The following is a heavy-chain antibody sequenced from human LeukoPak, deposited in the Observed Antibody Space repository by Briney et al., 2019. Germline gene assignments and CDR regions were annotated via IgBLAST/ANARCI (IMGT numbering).Heavy chain of an antibody. J-gene: IGHJ6*03. V-gene: IGHV3-9*01. D-gene: IGHD2/OR15-2a*01. Sequence: AGRSLILSWAGSGFTFDDYAMHWVRQTPGKGLEWVSGISWNSGNIAYADFVGGRFTISRDNAENSLSLQMNSLSDEDTAVYYCAKDAYGGATFFYYMDVWGKGTTVTVSS. CDR1: GFTFDDYA. CDR2: ISWNSGNI. CDR3: AKDAYGGATFFYYMDV.